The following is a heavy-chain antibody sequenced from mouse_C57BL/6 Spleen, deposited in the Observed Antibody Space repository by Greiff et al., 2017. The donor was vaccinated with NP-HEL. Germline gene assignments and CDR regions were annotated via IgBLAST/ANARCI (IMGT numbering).Heavy chain of an antibody. D-gene: IGHD2-3*01. CDR3: SSYDGYYEGAY. J-gene: IGHJ3*01. V-gene: IGHV14-2*01. CDR2: IDPEDGET. CDR1: GFNIKDYY. Sequence: DVKLQESGAELVKPGASVKLSCTASGFNIKDYYMHWVKQRTEQGLEWIGRIDPEDGETKYAPKFQGKATITADTSSNTAYLQLSSLTSEDTAVYYCSSYDGYYEGAYWGQGTLVTVSA.